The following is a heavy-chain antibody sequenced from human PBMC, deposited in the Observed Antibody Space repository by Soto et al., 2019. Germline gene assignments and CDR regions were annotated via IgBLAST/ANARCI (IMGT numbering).Heavy chain of an antibody. Sequence: LRLSCAASGFTFSSYWMSWARQAPGKGLEWVANIKQDGSEKYYVDSVKGRFTISRDNAKNSLYLQMNSLRAEDTAVYYCASLLTTIFGVVLENDYWGQGTLVTVSS. D-gene: IGHD3-3*01. CDR2: IKQDGSEK. J-gene: IGHJ4*02. V-gene: IGHV3-7*01. CDR3: ASLLTTIFGVVLENDY. CDR1: GFTFSSYW.